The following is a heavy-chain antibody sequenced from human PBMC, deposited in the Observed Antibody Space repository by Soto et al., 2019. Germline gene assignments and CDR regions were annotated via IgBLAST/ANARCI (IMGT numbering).Heavy chain of an antibody. D-gene: IGHD3-3*02. CDR1: GRSINSRGYY. Sequence: SETLALTSTVSGRSINSRGYYWGWIRQPPGKGLEWIGSMFYGVSTYYNPSLKSRVTVSVDTSKNQFSLNLRSVTAADTAVYYCARLPSRHLVDYWGRGTLVTVSS. V-gene: IGHV4-39*01. J-gene: IGHJ4*02. CDR2: MFYGVST. CDR3: ARLPSRHLVDY.